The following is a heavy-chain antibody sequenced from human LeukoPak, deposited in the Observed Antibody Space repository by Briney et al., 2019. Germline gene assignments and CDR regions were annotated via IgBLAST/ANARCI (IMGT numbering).Heavy chain of an antibody. CDR3: ARAPSVWYFDL. J-gene: IGHJ2*01. CDR1: GFTFDDYG. V-gene: IGHV3-20*04. CDR2: INWNGGST. Sequence: SGGSPRLSCAASGFTFDDYGMSWVRQAPGKGLEWVSGINWNGGSTVYADSVKGRFTISRDNAKNSLYLQMNSLRAEDTALYYCARAPSVWYFDLWGRGTLVTVSS.